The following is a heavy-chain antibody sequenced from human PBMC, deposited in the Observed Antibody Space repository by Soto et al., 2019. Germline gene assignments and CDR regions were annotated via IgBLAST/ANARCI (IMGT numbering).Heavy chain of an antibody. CDR1: GGTFSSYA. J-gene: IGHJ4*02. D-gene: IGHD6-6*01. CDR2: IIPIFGTA. V-gene: IGHV1-69*01. CDR3: ARLRGIAARQKGFFDY. Sequence: QVQLVQSGAEVKKPGSSVKVSCKASGGTFSSYAISWVRQAPGQGLEWMGGIIPIFGTANYAQKFQGRVTITADESTSTAYMELSSLRSEDTAVYHCARLRGIAARQKGFFDYWGQGTLVTVSS.